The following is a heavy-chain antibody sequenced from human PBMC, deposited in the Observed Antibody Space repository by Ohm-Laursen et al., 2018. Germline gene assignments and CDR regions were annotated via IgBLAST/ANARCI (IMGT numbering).Heavy chain of an antibody. CDR1: GFTFSSYS. Sequence: SLRLSCAASGFTFSSYSMNWVRQAPGKGLEWASSISSSSSYIYYADSVKGRFTISRDNAKNSLYLQMNSLRAEDTAVYYCARDSGYSSSQDYWGQGTLVTVSS. CDR2: ISSSSSYI. CDR3: ARDSGYSSSQDY. J-gene: IGHJ4*02. D-gene: IGHD6-13*01. V-gene: IGHV3-21*01.